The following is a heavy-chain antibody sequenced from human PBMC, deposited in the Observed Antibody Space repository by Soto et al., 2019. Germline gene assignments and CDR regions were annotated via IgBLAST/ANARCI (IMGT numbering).Heavy chain of an antibody. Sequence: SRGAAGAAVRTVWMSRARQAPGKGLEWVAHINQDGSTNYHVDSVKGRFTISRDNARNSLYLQMNSLRAEDTAVYYCARDKSGSRDYWPREPWSPSPQ. CDR2: INQDGSTN. CDR1: GAAVRTVW. J-gene: IGHJ4*02. CDR3: ARDKSGSRDY. V-gene: IGHV3-7*01. D-gene: IGHD3-10*01.